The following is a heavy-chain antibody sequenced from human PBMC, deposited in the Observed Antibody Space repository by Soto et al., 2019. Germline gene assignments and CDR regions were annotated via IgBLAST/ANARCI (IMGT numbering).Heavy chain of an antibody. Sequence: EVQLLESGGGLVQPGGSLRLSCAASGFTFSSYAMSWVRQAPGKGLEWVSAISGSGGSTYYADSVKGRFTISRDNSKNTLYLQKNSLRAEDTAVYYCAKDSHYCSSTSCQPTAEYFQHWGQGTLVTVSS. J-gene: IGHJ1*01. V-gene: IGHV3-23*01. CDR2: ISGSGGST. D-gene: IGHD2-2*01. CDR1: GFTFSSYA. CDR3: AKDSHYCSSTSCQPTAEYFQH.